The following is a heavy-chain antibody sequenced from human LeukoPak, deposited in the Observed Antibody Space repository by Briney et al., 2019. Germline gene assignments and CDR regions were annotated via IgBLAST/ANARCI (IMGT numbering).Heavy chain of an antibody. D-gene: IGHD6-19*01. CDR2: IYYSCST. Sequence: PSETLSLTCTVSGGSISGSSYYWGWIRQPPGKGLEWIGSIYYSCSTYYTPSLKSPVTISVDTSKNQFALRLSSVTAAETAVYYCTRRGYSSGWYYFDYWGQGTLVTVPS. CDR3: TRRGYSSGWYYFDY. CDR1: GGSISGSSYY. J-gene: IGHJ4*02. V-gene: IGHV4-39*01.